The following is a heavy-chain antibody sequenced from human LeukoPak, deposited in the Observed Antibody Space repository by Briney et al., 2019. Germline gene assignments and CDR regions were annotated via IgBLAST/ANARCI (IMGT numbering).Heavy chain of an antibody. D-gene: IGHD4/OR15-4a*01. V-gene: IGHV1-69*17. CDR3: ARLITTSWMGFDL. CDR1: GVTSSNYA. J-gene: IGHJ2*01. CDR2: IIPLFGIT. Sequence: EASVKVSCKASGVTSSNYANIWLRQAPGQGLEWMGRIIPLFGITNYAQKFQDRVTITADKSTNTTYMGLTSLRSEDTAVYYCARLITTSWMGFDLWGRGTLVTVSS.